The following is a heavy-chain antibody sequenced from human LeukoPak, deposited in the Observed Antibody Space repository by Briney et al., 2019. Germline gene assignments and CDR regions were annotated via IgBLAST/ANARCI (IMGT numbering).Heavy chain of an antibody. CDR1: GGTFSSYA. Sequence: GASVKVSCKASGGTFSSYATSWVRQAPGQGLEWMGGIIPIFGTANYAQKSQGRVTITADESTSTAYMELSSLRSEDTAVYYCAREVVDGGYGMDVWGKGTTVTVSS. J-gene: IGHJ6*04. D-gene: IGHD2-21*01. CDR3: AREVVDGGYGMDV. CDR2: IIPIFGTA. V-gene: IGHV1-69*13.